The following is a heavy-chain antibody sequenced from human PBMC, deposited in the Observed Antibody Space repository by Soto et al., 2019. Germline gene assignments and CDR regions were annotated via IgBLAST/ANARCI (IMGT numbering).Heavy chain of an antibody. V-gene: IGHV4-30-4*01. CDR2: TSYFGTT. D-gene: IGHD5-18*01. CDR1: GGSINSVDYY. CDR3: ARVQRDSAMGHFDY. J-gene: IGHJ4*02. Sequence: QVQLQESGPGLVKPSQTLSLICSVSGGSINSVDYYWSWIRQTPGKGLEWIGYTSYFGTTDYIPSSKRRVTMSVDTSENQCSRKLSSVPAADTAVYYCARVQRDSAMGHFDYWGQGTLVVVSS.